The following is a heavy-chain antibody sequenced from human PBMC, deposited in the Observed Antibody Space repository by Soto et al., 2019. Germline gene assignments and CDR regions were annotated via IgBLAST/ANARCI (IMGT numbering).Heavy chain of an antibody. CDR3: ARRRYWGYVCYHKHYYGMDV. V-gene: IGHV1-69*08. CDR1: GDTFSSYI. J-gene: IGHJ6*02. CDR2: VIPVLTTT. Sequence: QVQLVQSGAEVKKPGSSVRVSCRSSGDTFSSYIVNWLRLAPGRGLEWMGRVIPVLTTTDYAQNFRGRVTIRAERATNTVYLDLSSLRAEDTAVYSCARRRYWGYVCYHKHYYGMDVWGQGSLVTVAS. D-gene: IGHD3-9*01.